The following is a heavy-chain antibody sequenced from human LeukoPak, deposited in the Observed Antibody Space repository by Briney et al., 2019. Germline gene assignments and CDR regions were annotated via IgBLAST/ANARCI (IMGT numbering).Heavy chain of an antibody. CDR3: ARETAAGNGEIDY. Sequence: PGGSLRLSCAASGFTFNSYSMNWVRQAPGKGLEWVSSISSSSSYIYYADSVKGRFTISRDNAKNSLYLQMNSLRAEDTAVYYCARETAAGNGEIDYWGQGTLVTVSS. CDR2: ISSSSSYI. J-gene: IGHJ4*02. CDR1: GFTFNSYS. V-gene: IGHV3-21*01. D-gene: IGHD6-13*01.